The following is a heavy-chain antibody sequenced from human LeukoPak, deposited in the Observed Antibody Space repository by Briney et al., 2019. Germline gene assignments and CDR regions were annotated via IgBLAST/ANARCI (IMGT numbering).Heavy chain of an antibody. CDR1: GGSFSGYY. Sequence: ETLSLTCAVYGGSFSGYYWSWIRQPPGKGLEWIGEINHSGSTNYNPSLKSRVTMSVDTSKNQFSLKLSSVTAADTAVYYCAREEYYDFWSGYYTGSPFDYWGQGTLVTVSS. V-gene: IGHV4-34*01. D-gene: IGHD3-3*01. CDR3: AREEYYDFWSGYYTGSPFDY. J-gene: IGHJ4*02. CDR2: INHSGST.